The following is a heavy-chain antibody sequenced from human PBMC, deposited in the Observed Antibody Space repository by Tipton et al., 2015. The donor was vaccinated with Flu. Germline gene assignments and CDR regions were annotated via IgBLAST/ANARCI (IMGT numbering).Heavy chain of an antibody. Sequence: SLRLSCAASGFTFSASAMQWVRRASGRGWEWLGRIRSKADAYATTYAASVKGRFTISRDDSKNTAYLQMNSVKTEDTALYYCTGDYVNSDYWGRGTLVTVFS. CDR1: GFTFSASA. J-gene: IGHJ4*02. CDR3: TGDYVNSDY. D-gene: IGHD4-17*01. CDR2: IRSKADAYAT. V-gene: IGHV3-73*01.